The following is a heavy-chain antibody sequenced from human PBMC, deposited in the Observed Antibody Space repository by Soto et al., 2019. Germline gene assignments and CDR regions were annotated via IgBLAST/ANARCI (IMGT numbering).Heavy chain of an antibody. CDR2: IYYGGST. CDR1: GGSISSGGYY. CDR3: ARGGYYYENSGQNAYDY. Sequence: TLSLTCNVSGGSISSGGYYWSWIRQHPGKGLEWIGYIYYGGSTYYNPSLKSRATISGDTSKNQFSLKLSSVTAADTAVYYCARGGYYYENSGQNAYDYWGQGILVTASS. V-gene: IGHV4-31*03. D-gene: IGHD3-22*01. J-gene: IGHJ4*01.